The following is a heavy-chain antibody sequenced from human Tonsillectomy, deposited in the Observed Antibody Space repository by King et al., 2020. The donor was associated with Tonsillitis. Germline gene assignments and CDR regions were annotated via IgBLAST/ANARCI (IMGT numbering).Heavy chain of an antibody. V-gene: IGHV4-30-4*01. D-gene: IGHD3-22*01. CDR1: GGSISSGDYY. J-gene: IGHJ5*02. CDR3: ARRRGDYYYDSSGYYWFDP. CDR2: IYYGGST. Sequence: VQLQESGPGLVKPSQTLSLTCTVSGGSISSGDYYWSWIRQPPGKGLEWIGFIYYGGSTYYNPSLKSRVTISVDTSKNQFSLKLSSVTAADTAVYYCARRRGDYYYDSSGYYWFDPWGQGTLVTVSS.